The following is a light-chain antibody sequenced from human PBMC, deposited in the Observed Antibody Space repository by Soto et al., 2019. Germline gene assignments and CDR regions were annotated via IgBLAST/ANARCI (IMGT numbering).Light chain of an antibody. J-gene: IGKJ4*01. CDR1: QIITTN. Sequence: EIVMTQSQATLSVSPGERATLSCRASQIITTNLAWYQQKPGQAPRLLIYGASARVTGIPPRFSGSGSGTDFTLAISSLQYEDFAVYYCQHYTNCPLTFGGGTKVDIK. CDR3: QHYTNCPLT. CDR2: GAS. V-gene: IGKV3-15*01.